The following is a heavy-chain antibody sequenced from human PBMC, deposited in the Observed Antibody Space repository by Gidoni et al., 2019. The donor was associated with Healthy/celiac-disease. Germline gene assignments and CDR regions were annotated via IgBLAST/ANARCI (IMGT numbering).Heavy chain of an antibody. CDR1: GFTFVAYA. CDR3: AKDIGVVTPERYFDY. D-gene: IGHD2-15*01. CDR2: ISWNSGSI. J-gene: IGHJ4*02. Sequence: EVQLVESGGALVQPGRSLRLSCSASGFTFVAYAMHWVRQAPGKGLEWVSGISWNSGSIGYADSVKGRFTISRDNAKNSLYLQMNSLRAEDTALYYCAKDIGVVTPERYFDYWGQGTLVTVSS. V-gene: IGHV3-9*01.